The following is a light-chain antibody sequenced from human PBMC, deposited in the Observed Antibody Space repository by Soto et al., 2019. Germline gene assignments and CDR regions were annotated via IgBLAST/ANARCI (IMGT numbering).Light chain of an antibody. V-gene: IGKV1-13*02. CDR2: DVS. Sequence: AIQVTQSPSSLSASVGDRVTITCRASQDIRGALAWYQQKPGKAPKLLIYDVSTLESGVPSRFSGSGSGTEFTLTISSLQPEDVGTYYCQQFNSYPFTFGHGTRLEIK. CDR1: QDIRGA. CDR3: QQFNSYPFT. J-gene: IGKJ5*01.